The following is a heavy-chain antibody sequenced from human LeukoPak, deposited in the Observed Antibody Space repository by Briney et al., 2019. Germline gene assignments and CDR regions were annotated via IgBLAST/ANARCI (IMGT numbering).Heavy chain of an antibody. Sequence: GESLRLSCAASGFTFSSYWMTWVRQAPGKGLEWVANIKQDGSEKYYVDSVKGRFTISRDNAENSLYLQMNGLRVEDTAVYYCVSTYYYGVWFDPWGQGTLVTVSS. V-gene: IGHV3-7*01. CDR1: GFTFSSYW. CDR2: IKQDGSEK. D-gene: IGHD3-22*01. J-gene: IGHJ5*02. CDR3: VSTYYYGVWFDP.